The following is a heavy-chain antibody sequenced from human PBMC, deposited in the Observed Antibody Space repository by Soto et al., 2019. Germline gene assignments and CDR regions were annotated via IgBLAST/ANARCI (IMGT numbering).Heavy chain of an antibody. CDR1: GGSISSGGYY. J-gene: IGHJ4*02. CDR3: AAPPRY. D-gene: IGHD6-6*01. V-gene: IGHV4-31*03. CDR2: IYHSGST. Sequence: TSETLSLTCTVSGGSISSGGYYWSWIRQHPGKGLEWIGYIYHSGSTNYNPSLKSRVTISVDTFKNQFSLELISVTAADTAVYYCAAPPRYWGQGTLVTVSS.